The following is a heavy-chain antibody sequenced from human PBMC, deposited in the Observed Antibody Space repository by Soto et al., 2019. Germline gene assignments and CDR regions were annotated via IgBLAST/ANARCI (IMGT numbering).Heavy chain of an antibody. CDR2: ISGSGDST. V-gene: IGHV3-23*01. CDR1: GLIFNNYA. CDR3: ARDPYNGNDGIYYHYGMDV. J-gene: IGHJ6*02. Sequence: PGGSLRLSCAASGLIFNNYAMSWVRQAPGRGLQWVSGISGSGDSTYYADSVKGRFTISRDNAKNSLYLQMNSLRDEDTAVYYCARDPYNGNDGIYYHYGMDVWGQGTTVPVSS. D-gene: IGHD1-1*01.